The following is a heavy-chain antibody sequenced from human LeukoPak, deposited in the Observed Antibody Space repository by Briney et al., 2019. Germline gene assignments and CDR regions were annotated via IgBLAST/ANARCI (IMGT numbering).Heavy chain of an antibody. CDR1: GGSLNSNYY. CDR2: IYSGST. CDR3: ARRVCSSRICYPGWDNWFDP. Sequence: SETLSLTCTVSGGSLNSNYYWHWIRQAPGKSLEWIGYIYSGSTHYNPSLESRVTISVDTSKNQFSLKLRSVTAADTAVYYCARRVCSSRICYPGWDNWFDPWGQGTLVTVSS. D-gene: IGHD2-15*01. V-gene: IGHV4-4*09. J-gene: IGHJ5*02.